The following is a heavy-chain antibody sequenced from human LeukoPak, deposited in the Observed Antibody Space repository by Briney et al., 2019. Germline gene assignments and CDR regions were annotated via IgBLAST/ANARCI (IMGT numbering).Heavy chain of an antibody. V-gene: IGHV3-23*01. CDR2: TNSGGTST. D-gene: IGHD2-8*01. CDR1: GFTFGSYT. CDR3: AKQSYARSLGE. J-gene: IGHJ4*02. Sequence: GGSLRLSCAASGFTFGSYTMSWVRQAPGKGLEWISTTNSGGTSTYYAESVKGRFTISRDNSKNTLYLQMSSLRVEDTAVYYCAKQSYARSLGEGGPGTLVSVSS.